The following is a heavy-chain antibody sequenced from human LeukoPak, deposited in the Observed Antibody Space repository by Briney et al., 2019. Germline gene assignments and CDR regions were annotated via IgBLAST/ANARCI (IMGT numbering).Heavy chain of an antibody. D-gene: IGHD6-13*01. CDR2: ISTNGGST. CDR1: GFTFSTYA. CDR3: VNGDQSSWYRTLLY. V-gene: IGHV3-64D*06. J-gene: IGHJ4*02. Sequence: GGSLRLSCSASGFTFSTYAMHWVRQAPGKGLEYVSAISTNGGSTHYADSVKGRFTISRDNSKNTLYLQMSSLRDEDTAMYYCVNGDQSSWYRTLLYWGQGTLVTVSS.